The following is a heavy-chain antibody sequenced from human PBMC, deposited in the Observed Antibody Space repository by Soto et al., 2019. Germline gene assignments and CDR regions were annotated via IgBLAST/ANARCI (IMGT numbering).Heavy chain of an antibody. CDR2: IIPIFGTA. CDR1: GGTFSSYA. D-gene: IGHD3-22*01. CDR3: ARMDYYDSSAHGSAFDI. Sequence: GASVKVSCKASGGTFSSYAISWVRQAPGQGLEWMGGIIPIFGTANYAQKFQGRVTITADESTSTAYMELSSLRSEDTAVYYCARMDYYDSSAHGSAFDIWGQGTMVTVS. J-gene: IGHJ3*02. V-gene: IGHV1-69*13.